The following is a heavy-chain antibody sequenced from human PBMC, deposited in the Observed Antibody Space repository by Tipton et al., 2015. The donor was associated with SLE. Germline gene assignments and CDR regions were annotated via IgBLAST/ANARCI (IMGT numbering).Heavy chain of an antibody. Sequence: LRLSCAASGFSVSSNHMSWIRQPPGKGLEWIGEINHSGSTNYNPSLKSRVTISVDTSKNQFSLKLSSVTAADTAVYYCAREARRYYFDYWGQGTLVTVSS. CDR1: GFSVSSNH. V-gene: IGHV4-34*01. CDR3: AREARRYYFDY. J-gene: IGHJ4*02. CDR2: INHSGST.